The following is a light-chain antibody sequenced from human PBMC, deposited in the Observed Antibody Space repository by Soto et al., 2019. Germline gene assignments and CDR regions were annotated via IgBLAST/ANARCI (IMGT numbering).Light chain of an antibody. V-gene: IGLV1-44*01. CDR3: AAWDGSLNNVL. J-gene: IGLJ2*01. Sequence: QSVLTQPPSASGTPGQRVTISCSGSGSSIGTNTVNWYRQLPGTAPKLLIYGDNQRPSGVPDRFSGSKSGTSASLAISGLQSEDEADYYCAAWDGSLNNVLFGGGTKLHRP. CDR2: GDN. CDR1: GSSIGTNT.